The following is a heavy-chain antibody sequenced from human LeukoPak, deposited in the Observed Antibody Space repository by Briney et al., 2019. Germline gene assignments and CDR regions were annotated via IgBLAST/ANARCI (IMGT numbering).Heavy chain of an antibody. Sequence: SETLSLTCAVYGGSFSGYYWSWIRQPPGKGLEWIGEINHSGSTNYNPSLKSRVTISVDTSKSQFSLKLSSVTAADTAVYYCARDDSSGYYDYWGQGTLVTVSS. CDR2: INHSGST. CDR3: ARDDSSGYYDY. CDR1: GGSFSGYY. V-gene: IGHV4-34*01. J-gene: IGHJ4*02. D-gene: IGHD3-22*01.